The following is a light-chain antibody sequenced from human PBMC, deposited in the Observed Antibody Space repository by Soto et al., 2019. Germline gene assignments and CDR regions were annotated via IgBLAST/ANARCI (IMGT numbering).Light chain of an antibody. CDR3: KQTYNFPVT. V-gene: IGKV3-20*01. CDR2: GAY. Sequence: EIVLTQSPASMSLSPGERATLSCGASESVSYSYVAWYQQKPGQAHRLLIYGAYSRATGIQDRFSGSGSGTDFTLTISSLQTEDFATYYCKQTYNFPVTFGGGTKVDIK. CDR1: ESVSYSY. J-gene: IGKJ4*01.